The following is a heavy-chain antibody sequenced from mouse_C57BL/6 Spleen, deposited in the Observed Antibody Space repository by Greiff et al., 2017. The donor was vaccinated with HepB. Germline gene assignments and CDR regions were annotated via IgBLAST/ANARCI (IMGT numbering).Heavy chain of an antibody. Sequence: VQLQQSGAELVRPGASVKLSCKASGYTFTDYYINWVKQRPGQGLEWIARIYPGSGNTYYNEKFKGKATLTAEKSSNTAYMQLSSLTSEDSAVYFCAREGGNYEDWYFDVWGTGTTVTVSS. CDR2: IYPGSGNT. CDR1: GYTFTDYY. D-gene: IGHD2-1*01. J-gene: IGHJ1*03. CDR3: AREGGNYEDWYFDV. V-gene: IGHV1-76*01.